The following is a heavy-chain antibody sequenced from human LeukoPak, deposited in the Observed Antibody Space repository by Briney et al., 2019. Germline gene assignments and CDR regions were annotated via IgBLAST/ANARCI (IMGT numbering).Heavy chain of an antibody. CDR2: IWHDGSNE. CDR1: GFTFSSYG. J-gene: IGHJ4*02. V-gene: IGHV3-33*01. CDR3: ARSSRWLQLGGDY. D-gene: IGHD5-24*01. Sequence: GRSLRLSCVASGFTFSSYGMHWVRQTPGKGLEWVAGIWHDGSNEYYADSVKGRFTISRDNSKNTLYLQMNSLRAEDTAVYYCARSSRWLQLGGDYWGQGTLVTVSS.